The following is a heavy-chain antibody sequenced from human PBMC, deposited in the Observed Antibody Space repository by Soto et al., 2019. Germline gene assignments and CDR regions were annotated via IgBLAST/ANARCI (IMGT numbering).Heavy chain of an antibody. CDR3: ARHDFWSGYTHSSMDV. D-gene: IGHD3-3*01. Sequence: ASVKVSCKASGYTFTSYDINWVRQATGQGLEWMGWMNPNSGNTGYAQKFQGRVTMTRNTSISTAYMELSSLRSEDTAVYYCARHDFWSGYTHSSMDVWGQGTTVPVYS. CDR1: GYTFTSYD. CDR2: MNPNSGNT. J-gene: IGHJ6*02. V-gene: IGHV1-8*01.